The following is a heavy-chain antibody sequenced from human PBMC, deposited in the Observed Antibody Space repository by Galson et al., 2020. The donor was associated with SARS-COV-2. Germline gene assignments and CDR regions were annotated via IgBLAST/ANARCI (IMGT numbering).Heavy chain of an antibody. J-gene: IGHJ4*02. V-gene: IGHV4-39*01. CDR3: AGHGVQPGLRGYFDY. Sequence: ETSETLSLTCTVSGGPNSSSSYYWGWIRQPPGKGLEWIGCIYYSGTNYYNPSNKSRVTISVDTSKNQFALKLSAVTAADTVVYYCAGHGVQPGLRGYFDYWGQGTLVTVSS. D-gene: IGHD5-18*01. CDR2: IYYSGTN. CDR1: GGPNSSSSYY.